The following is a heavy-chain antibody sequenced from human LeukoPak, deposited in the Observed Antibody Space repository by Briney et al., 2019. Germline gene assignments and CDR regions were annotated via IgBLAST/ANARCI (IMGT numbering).Heavy chain of an antibody. D-gene: IGHD3-22*01. CDR2: ISSSSSYI. CDR1: GFTFSSYS. V-gene: IGHV3-21*01. Sequence: PGGSLRLSCAASGFTFSSYSMNWVRQAPGKGLEWVSSISSSSSYIYYADSVKGRFTISRDNAKNSLYLQMNSLRAEDTAVYYCARVYSSGYPLQHWGQGTLVIVSS. J-gene: IGHJ1*01. CDR3: ARVYSSGYPLQH.